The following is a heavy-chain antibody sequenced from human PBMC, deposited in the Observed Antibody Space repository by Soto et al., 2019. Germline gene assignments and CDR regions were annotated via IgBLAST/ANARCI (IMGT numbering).Heavy chain of an antibody. CDR2: ISYSGST. CDR1: GASITTYY. D-gene: IGHD2-15*01. CDR3: ARDLKEYCSDGKCNWFDP. V-gene: IGHV4-59*01. Sequence: SETLSLTSAFSGASITTYYWSWIRQPPGKGLEWIGYISYSGSTDYNPSLKSRVTISFDASKNQISLQVRSATAADAAVYYCARDLKEYCSDGKCNWFDPWGQGTLVTVSS. J-gene: IGHJ5*02.